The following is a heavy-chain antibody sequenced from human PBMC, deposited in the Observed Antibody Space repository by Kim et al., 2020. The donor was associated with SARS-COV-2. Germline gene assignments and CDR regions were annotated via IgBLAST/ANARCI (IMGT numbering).Heavy chain of an antibody. CDR2: IDPSDSYT. CDR3: ARHGDYYGSGSYYNDPDY. Sequence: GESLKISCKGSGYSFTSYWISWVRQMPGKGLEWMGRIDPSDSYTNYSPSFQGHVTISADKSISTAYLQWSSLKASDTAMYYCARHGDYYGSGSYYNDPDYWGQGTLVTVSS. D-gene: IGHD3-10*01. V-gene: IGHV5-10-1*01. J-gene: IGHJ4*02. CDR1: GYSFTSYW.